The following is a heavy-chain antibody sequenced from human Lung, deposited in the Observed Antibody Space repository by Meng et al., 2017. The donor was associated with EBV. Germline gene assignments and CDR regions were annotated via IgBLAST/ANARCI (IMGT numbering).Heavy chain of an antibody. J-gene: IGHJ4*02. CDR2: INEDGTIT. Sequence: EGQLVESGGGLVQAGGSLRLSCAASEFTLRRYWMHWVRQGPGKEPLWVSRINEDGTITNYADSVKGRFTISRDNAKNTLYLQMNNLRAEDTAVYYCSRDLAGSDDYWGRGTLVTVSS. CDR1: EFTLRRYW. CDR3: SRDLAGSDDY. V-gene: IGHV3-74*01. D-gene: IGHD1-14*01.